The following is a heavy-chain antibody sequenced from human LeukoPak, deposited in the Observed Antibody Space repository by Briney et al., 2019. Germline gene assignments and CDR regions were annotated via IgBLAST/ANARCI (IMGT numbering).Heavy chain of an antibody. CDR3: ARAGVAAAQYDY. CDR1: GVTFSSYA. V-gene: IGHV3-21*01. CDR2: ISSSSSYI. J-gene: IGHJ4*02. D-gene: IGHD6-13*01. Sequence: PGGSLRLSCAASGVTFSSYAMSWVRQAPGKGLEWVSPISSSSSYIYYADSVKGRFTISRDNAKNSLYLQMNSLRAEDTAVYYCARAGVAAAQYDYWGQGTLVTVSS.